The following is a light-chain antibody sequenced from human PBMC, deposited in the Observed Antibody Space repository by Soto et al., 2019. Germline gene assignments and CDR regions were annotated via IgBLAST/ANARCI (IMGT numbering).Light chain of an antibody. Sequence: QSVLTQPASVSGSPGQSITISCTGTSSDVGGYNYVSWYQQHPGKAPKLVIYDVSDRPSGVSNRFSGSKSGNTASLTISGLQAEDEADYYCSSYTSSRTLVFGTGTKLTVL. CDR3: SSYTSSRTLV. V-gene: IGLV2-14*01. CDR2: DVS. CDR1: SSDVGGYNY. J-gene: IGLJ1*01.